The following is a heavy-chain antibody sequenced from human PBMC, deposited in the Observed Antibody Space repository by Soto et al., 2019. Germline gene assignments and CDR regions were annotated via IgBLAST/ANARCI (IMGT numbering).Heavy chain of an antibody. CDR2: INHSGGT. D-gene: IGHD6-6*01. J-gene: IGHJ5*02. CDR3: ARVQRIAPRYWFDP. CDR1: GGSFSGYY. Sequence: SETLSLTCAVYGGSFSGYYWSWIRQPPGKGLEWIGEINHSGGTNYNPSLKSRVTISVDTSKNQFSLKLSSVTAADTAVYYCARVQRIAPRYWFDPWGQGTLVTVSS. V-gene: IGHV4-34*01.